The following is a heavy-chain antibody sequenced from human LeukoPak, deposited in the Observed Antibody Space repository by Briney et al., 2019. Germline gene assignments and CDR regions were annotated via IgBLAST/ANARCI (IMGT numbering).Heavy chain of an antibody. CDR1: GFTFSSYA. D-gene: IGHD3-22*01. V-gene: IGHV3-30*04. Sequence: GRSLRLSCAVSGFTFSSYAMHWVRQAPGKGLEWVAVISYDGSNKYYADSVKGRFTISRDNSKTTLYLQMNSLRAEDTAVYYCARPNYYDSSGYYSPCDYWGQGTLVTVSS. J-gene: IGHJ4*02. CDR3: ARPNYYDSSGYYSPCDY. CDR2: ISYDGSNK.